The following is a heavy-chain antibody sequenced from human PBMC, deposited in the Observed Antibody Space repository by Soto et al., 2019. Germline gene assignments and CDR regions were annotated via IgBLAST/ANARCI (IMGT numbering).Heavy chain of an antibody. V-gene: IGHV4-30-2*06. Sequence: SETLSLTCTVSGGSITSGGYSWSWIRQSPGQGLEWIGYIYQGGSAYYNPSLKTRVTILVDRSNNQFSLNLTSVTAADTAVYCCDRAFYGVDLWGQGTTVTVSS. CDR2: IYQGGSA. J-gene: IGHJ6*02. CDR3: DRAFYGVDL. CDR1: GGSITSGGYS.